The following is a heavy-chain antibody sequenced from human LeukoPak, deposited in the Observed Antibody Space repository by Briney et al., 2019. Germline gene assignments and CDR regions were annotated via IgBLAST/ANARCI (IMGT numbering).Heavy chain of an antibody. CDR3: ARHDYGGNHVDY. Sequence: SETLSLTCTVSGGSISSISYYWGWIRQPPGRGLEWIGSIYYSGSTYYNPSLKSRVTISVDTSKNQFSLKLSSVTAADTAVYYCARHDYGGNHVDYWGQGTLVTVSS. J-gene: IGHJ4*02. CDR2: IYYSGST. V-gene: IGHV4-39*01. D-gene: IGHD4-23*01. CDR1: GGSISSISYY.